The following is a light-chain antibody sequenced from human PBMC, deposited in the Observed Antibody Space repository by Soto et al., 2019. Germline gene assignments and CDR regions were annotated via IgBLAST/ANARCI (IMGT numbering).Light chain of an antibody. CDR3: SSYTSSSTYV. J-gene: IGLJ1*01. CDR2: EVS. Sequence: QSVLTQPASLSGSPGQSITISCTGTSSDVGGYNYVSWYQQHPGKAPKLMIYEVSNRPSGVSNRFSGSKSGNTASLTISGLQAEDEADYYCSSYTSSSTYVFGTGTKVTLL. V-gene: IGLV2-14*01. CDR1: SSDVGGYNY.